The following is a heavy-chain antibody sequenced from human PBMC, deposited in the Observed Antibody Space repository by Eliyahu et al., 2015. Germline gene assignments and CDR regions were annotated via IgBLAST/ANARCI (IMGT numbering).Heavy chain of an antibody. J-gene: IGHJ4*02. CDR1: GGSISSXXYY. V-gene: IGHV4-39*01. D-gene: IGHD1-26*01. CDR3: ARHLKGGGGIVGATFWDY. CDR2: IYYSGST. Sequence: QLQLQESGPGLVKPSETLSLTCTXSGGSISSXXYYWGWXRQPPGKGLEWIGSIYYSGSTYYNPSLKXRVTISVDTSKNQFSLKLSSVTAADTAVYYCARHLKGGGGIVGATFWDYWGQGTLVTVSS.